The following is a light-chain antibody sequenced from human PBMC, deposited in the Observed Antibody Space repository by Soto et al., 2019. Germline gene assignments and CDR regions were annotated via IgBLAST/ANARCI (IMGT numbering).Light chain of an antibody. CDR2: KGS. J-gene: IGLJ1*01. CDR3: CSYVASITLYV. CDR1: NSEVGSYNL. Sequence: QSVLTQPASVSGSPGQSITISCPGTNSEVGSYNLVSWYQQHPGKAPKLVIYKGSERPSGVSNRFSGSKSGNTASLTISRHQAEDEADYYCCSYVASITLYVFGTETK. V-gene: IGLV2-23*01.